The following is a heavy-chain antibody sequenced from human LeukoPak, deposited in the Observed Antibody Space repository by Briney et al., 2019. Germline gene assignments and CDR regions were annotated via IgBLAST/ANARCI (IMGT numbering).Heavy chain of an antibody. CDR2: ISNSSSYI. Sequence: GGSLRLSCAASGFTFSSYSMNWVRQAPGKGLEWVSSISNSSSYIYYADSVKGRFTISRDNAKNSLYLLMNSLRAEDTAVYYCARVLVVPAAIGYMDVWGKGTTVTVSS. D-gene: IGHD2-2*01. CDR1: GFTFSSYS. J-gene: IGHJ6*03. V-gene: IGHV3-21*01. CDR3: ARVLVVPAAIGYMDV.